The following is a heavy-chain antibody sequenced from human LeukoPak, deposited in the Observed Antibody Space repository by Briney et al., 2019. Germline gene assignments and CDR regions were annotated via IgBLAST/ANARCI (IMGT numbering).Heavy chain of an antibody. Sequence: PGGSLRLSCAASGFTFSSYAMSWVRQAPGKGLEWVSSISGNGGSTYYAVSVQGRFTISRDNSKNTLYLQMNSLKVEDTAVYYCAKNRWAARTIIDAFDIWGQGTMVTVSS. J-gene: IGHJ3*02. V-gene: IGHV3-23*01. CDR3: AKNRWAARTIIDAFDI. D-gene: IGHD6-6*01. CDR1: GFTFSSYA. CDR2: ISGNGGST.